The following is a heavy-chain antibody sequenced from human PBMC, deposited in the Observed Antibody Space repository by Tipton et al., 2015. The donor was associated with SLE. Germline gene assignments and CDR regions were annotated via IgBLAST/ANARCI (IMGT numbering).Heavy chain of an antibody. D-gene: IGHD3-10*01. CDR1: GGSVSSGSYY. CDR3: ARESWFGDCDAFDI. V-gene: IGHV4-39*07. Sequence: TLSLTCTVSGGSVSSGSYYWGWIRQPPGKGLEWIGSIYYSGSTYYNPSLKSRVTISVDTSKNQFSLKLSSVTAADTAVYYCARESWFGDCDAFDIWGQGTMVTVSS. CDR2: IYYSGST. J-gene: IGHJ3*02.